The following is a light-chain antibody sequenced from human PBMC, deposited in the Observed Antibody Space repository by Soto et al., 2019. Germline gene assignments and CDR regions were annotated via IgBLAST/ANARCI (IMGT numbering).Light chain of an antibody. CDR1: QSVSGN. CDR2: GAS. J-gene: IGKJ3*01. CDR3: QKYNSAAFT. V-gene: IGKV3-15*01. Sequence: EIVMTQSPATLSVSPGERATLSCRASQSVSGNLAWYQHKPGQAPRLLIYGASSRATGIPARFSGSGSGTEFTLTISSLQSEDVATYYCQKYNSAAFTFGPGTKVDIK.